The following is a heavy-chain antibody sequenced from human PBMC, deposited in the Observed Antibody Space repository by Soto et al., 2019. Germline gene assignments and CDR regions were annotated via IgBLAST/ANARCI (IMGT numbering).Heavy chain of an antibody. D-gene: IGHD5-18*01. CDR3: AGGEYSYGSLFDY. V-gene: IGHV3-48*02. Sequence: GGSLRLSCAASGFTFSSYSMNWVRQAPGKGLEWVSYISRSSSTIYYADSVKGRFTISRDNAKNSLYLQMNSLGDEDTAVYYCAGGEYSYGSLFDYWGQGTLVTVSS. CDR2: ISRSSSTI. J-gene: IGHJ4*02. CDR1: GFTFSSYS.